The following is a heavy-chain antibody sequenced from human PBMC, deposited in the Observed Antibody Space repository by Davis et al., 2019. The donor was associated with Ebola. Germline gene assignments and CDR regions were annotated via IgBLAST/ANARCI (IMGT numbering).Heavy chain of an antibody. V-gene: IGHV1-69*13. D-gene: IGHD3-10*01. CDR1: GGTFSSYA. CDR2: IIPIFGTA. J-gene: IGHJ4*02. CDR3: ARAHGSASFEPPRDY. Sequence: SVKVSCKASGGTFSSYAINWVRQAPGQGLEWMGGIIPIFGTANYAQKFQGRVTITADESTSTAYMELSSLRSEDTAVYYCARAHGSASFEPPRDYWGQGTLVTVSS.